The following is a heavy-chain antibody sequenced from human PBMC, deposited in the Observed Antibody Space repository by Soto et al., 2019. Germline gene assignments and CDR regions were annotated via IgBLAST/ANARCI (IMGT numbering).Heavy chain of an antibody. CDR1: GFTFSTYG. CDR2: ISYDGSNK. D-gene: IGHD4-17*01. V-gene: IGHV3-30*18. CDR3: AKEHLPSTVTTPGY. J-gene: IGHJ1*01. Sequence: QLVESGGGVVQPGRSLRLSCAASGFTFSTYGMHWVRQAPGKGLEWVAVISYDGSNKYYADSVKGRFTISRDNSKNTLFLQMNSLRAEDTAVYYCAKEHLPSTVTTPGYWGQGTLVTVSS.